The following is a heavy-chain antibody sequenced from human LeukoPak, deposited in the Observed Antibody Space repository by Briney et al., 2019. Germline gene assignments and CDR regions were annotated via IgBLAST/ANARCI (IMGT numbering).Heavy chain of an antibody. D-gene: IGHD5-12*01. CDR3: ARGYSGYDSDY. CDR2: INPSDGKT. J-gene: IGHJ4*02. V-gene: IGHV1-46*01. CDR1: GYTFTSYY. Sequence: ASVKVSCKASGYTFTSYYIHWVRQAPGQGLEWMRIINPSDGKTKYAQKFQGRVTMTRDTSTSTVYMELSSLRSEDTAVYYCARGYSGYDSDYWGQGTLVTVSS.